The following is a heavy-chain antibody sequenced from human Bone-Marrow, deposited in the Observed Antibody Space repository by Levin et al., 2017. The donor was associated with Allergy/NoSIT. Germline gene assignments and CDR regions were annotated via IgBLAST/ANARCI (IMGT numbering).Heavy chain of an antibody. CDR2: ISSSSSYI. Sequence: GESLKISCAASGFTFSSYSMNWVRQAPGKGLEWVSSISSSSSYIYYADSVKGRFTISRDNAKNSLYLQMNSLRAEDTAVYYCARELPYYGGNSAYFDYWGQGTLVTVSS. CDR3: ARELPYYGGNSAYFDY. J-gene: IGHJ4*02. D-gene: IGHD4-23*01. V-gene: IGHV3-21*01. CDR1: GFTFSSYS.